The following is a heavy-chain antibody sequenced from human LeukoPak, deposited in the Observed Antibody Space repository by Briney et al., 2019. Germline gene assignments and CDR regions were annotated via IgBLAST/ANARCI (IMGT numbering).Heavy chain of an antibody. CDR1: GGSIIIGGYY. V-gene: IGHV4-31*01. CDR3: ASALPLGWGSCVDFDY. D-gene: IGHD3-10*01. Sequence: SQTLSLTCTVSGGSIIIGGYYWSWIRHHPGKGLEWFRYINYSGSTYYTPSLKSQVTISVATSKNQSSLQLSSVTDAGTALYYCASALPLGWGSCVDFDYWGQGPLVTVS. J-gene: IGHJ4*02. CDR2: INYSGST.